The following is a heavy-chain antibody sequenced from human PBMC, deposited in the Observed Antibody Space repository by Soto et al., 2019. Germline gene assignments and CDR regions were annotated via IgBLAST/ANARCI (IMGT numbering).Heavy chain of an antibody. CDR2: INAGNGNT. J-gene: IGHJ6*02. Sequence: ASVKVSCKASGYTFTSYAMHWVRQAPGQRLEWMGWINAGNGNTKYSQKFQGRVTITRDTSASTAYMELSSLRSEDTAVYYCARGGKALYYYGSGSSYYYYGMDVWGQGTTVTVSS. CDR3: ARGGKALYYYGSGSSYYYYGMDV. V-gene: IGHV1-3*01. D-gene: IGHD3-10*01. CDR1: GYTFTSYA.